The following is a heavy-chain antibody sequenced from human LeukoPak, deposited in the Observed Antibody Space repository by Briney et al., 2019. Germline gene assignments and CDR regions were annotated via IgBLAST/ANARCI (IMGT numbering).Heavy chain of an antibody. V-gene: IGHV4-39*01. Sequence: SETLYLTCTVSRGSIASSDYYWGWIRQSPGRGLEWIGSIYYSGSAYYSPSLKSRVTLSVDTSKSQFSLRLGSVTAADTSIYYCARLVTGFCSGGRCYSDHYYFYMDVWAKGTTVTVSS. CDR2: IYYSGSA. J-gene: IGHJ6*03. D-gene: IGHD2-15*01. CDR3: ARLVTGFCSGGRCYSDHYYFYMDV. CDR1: RGSIASSDYY.